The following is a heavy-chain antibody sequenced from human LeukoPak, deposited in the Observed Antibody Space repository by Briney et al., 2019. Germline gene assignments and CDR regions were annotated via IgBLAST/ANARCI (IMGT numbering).Heavy chain of an antibody. D-gene: IGHD3-16*01. CDR2: INHNGNVN. J-gene: IGHJ6*02. CDR1: GFSFSSYY. Sequence: PGRSLRLSCAASGFSFSSYYMSWVRQAPGKGLEWVASINHNGNVNYYVDSVKGRFTISRDNAKNSLYLQMSNLRAEDTAVYFCARGGGLDVWGQGATVTVSS. CDR3: ARGGGLDV. V-gene: IGHV3-7*03.